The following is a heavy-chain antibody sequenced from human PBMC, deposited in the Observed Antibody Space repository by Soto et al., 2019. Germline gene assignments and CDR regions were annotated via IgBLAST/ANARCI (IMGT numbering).Heavy chain of an antibody. J-gene: IGHJ4*02. CDR1: GGSFSGYY. D-gene: IGHD2-2*01. CDR3: AREICSSTSCYVDY. Sequence: PSETLSLTCAVYGGSFSGYYWSWIRQPPGKGLEWIGEINHSGSTNYNPSLKSRVTISVDTSKNQFSLKLSSVTAADTAVYYCAREICSSTSCYVDYWGQGTLVTVSS. CDR2: INHSGST. V-gene: IGHV4-34*01.